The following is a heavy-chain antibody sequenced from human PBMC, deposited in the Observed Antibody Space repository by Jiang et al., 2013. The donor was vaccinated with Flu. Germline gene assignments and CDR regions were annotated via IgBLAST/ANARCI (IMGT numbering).Heavy chain of an antibody. J-gene: IGHJ3*02. CDR2: IFSNDEK. Sequence: KPTQTLTLTCTVSGFSLSNARMGVSWIRQPPGKALEWLAHIFSNDEKSYSTSLKSRLTISKDTSKSQVVLTMTNMDPVDTATYYCARIPARPYYYDSSARAFDIWGQGQWSPSLQ. CDR3: ARIPARPYYYDSSARAFDI. D-gene: IGHD3-22*01. V-gene: IGHV2-26*01. CDR1: GFSLSNARMG.